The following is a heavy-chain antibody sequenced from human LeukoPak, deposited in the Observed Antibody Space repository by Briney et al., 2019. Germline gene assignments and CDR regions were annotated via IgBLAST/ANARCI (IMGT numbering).Heavy chain of an antibody. CDR3: SRESGPFCPFGY. CDR1: GGSISGTNW. J-gene: IGHJ4*02. CDR2: TSLDGQT. V-gene: IGHV4/OR15-8*02. Sequence: PSETLSLTCGVSGGSISGTNWWRWVRRPPGQRLEWIGETSLDGQTNYNPSLTGRVTMSLDKSSNQLSLHLTSVTAADTATYFCSRESGPFCPFGYWGQGTLVIVSS. D-gene: IGHD1-26*01.